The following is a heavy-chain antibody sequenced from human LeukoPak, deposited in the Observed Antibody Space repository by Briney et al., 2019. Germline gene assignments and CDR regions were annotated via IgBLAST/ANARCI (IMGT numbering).Heavy chain of an antibody. CDR2: IKHDGSAE. D-gene: IGHD1-1*01. V-gene: IGHV3-7*01. Sequence: PGGALRLFCAASGLTFGSSWMTWVRETSNKGLVYVASIKHDGSAEYYVDSVRARFTITRDNAKNTVYLQMNSLRAEDTAAYYCARDRGPNCLDYWGQGTLVTVSS. CDR3: ARDRGPNCLDY. CDR1: GLTFGSSW. J-gene: IGHJ4*02.